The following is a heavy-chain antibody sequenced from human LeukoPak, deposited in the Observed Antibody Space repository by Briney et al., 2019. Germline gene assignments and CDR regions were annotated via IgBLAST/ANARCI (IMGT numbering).Heavy chain of an antibody. D-gene: IGHD3-16*02. CDR2: ISSSSSYT. Sequence: GGSLRLSCAASGFTFSDYYTSWIRQAPGKGLEWVSYISSSSSYTNYADSVKGRFTISRDNAKNSLYLQMNSLRAEDTAVYYCARNDYDYVWGSYRYTFFDYWGQGTLVTVSS. V-gene: IGHV3-11*06. CDR3: ARNDYDYVWGSYRYTFFDY. CDR1: GFTFSDYY. J-gene: IGHJ4*02.